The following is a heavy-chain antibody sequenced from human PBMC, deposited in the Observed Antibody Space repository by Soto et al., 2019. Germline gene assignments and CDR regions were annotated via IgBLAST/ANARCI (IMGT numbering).Heavy chain of an antibody. J-gene: IGHJ4*02. CDR1: GGTFSSYA. CDR2: IIPIFGTA. Sequence: QVQLVQSGAEVKKPGSSVKVSCKASGGTFSSYAISWVRQAPGQGLEWMGGIIPIFGTANYAQKFQGRVTXTXYXXTSTAYMELSSLRSEDTAVYYCARIGGARLKEYPKWGQGTLVTVSS. CDR3: ARIGGARLKEYPK. D-gene: IGHD2-21*01. V-gene: IGHV1-69*05.